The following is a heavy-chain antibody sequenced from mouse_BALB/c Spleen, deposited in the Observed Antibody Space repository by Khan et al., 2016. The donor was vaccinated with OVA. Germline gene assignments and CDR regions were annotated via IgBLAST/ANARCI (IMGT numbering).Heavy chain of an antibody. J-gene: IGHJ3*01. D-gene: IGHD2-4*01. Sequence: EVQLQQSGAELVKPGASVKLSCTASGFNIKDTYMHWVKQRPEQGLEWIGRIDPANGNTKYDPKFQGKATITADTTSNQAYLQLSSLTSEDTAVYYCARDGLRRGFAYWGQGTLVTVSA. CDR3: ARDGLRRGFAY. CDR1: GFNIKDTY. CDR2: IDPANGNT. V-gene: IGHV14-3*02.